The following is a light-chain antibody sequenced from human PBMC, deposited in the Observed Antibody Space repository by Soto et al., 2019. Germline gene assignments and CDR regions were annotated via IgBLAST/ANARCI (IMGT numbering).Light chain of an antibody. V-gene: IGLV1-51*01. CDR1: KSNIGNNY. CDR3: GAWDDSLSAV. CDR2: DNS. Sequence: QTVVTQPPSVSAAPGQKVTISCSGSKSNIGNNYVSWYQQLPGTAPKLLIYDNSKRPTGIPDRFSGSKSGTSATLGITGLQTGDEADYYCGAWDDSLSAVFGGGTKLTVL. J-gene: IGLJ2*01.